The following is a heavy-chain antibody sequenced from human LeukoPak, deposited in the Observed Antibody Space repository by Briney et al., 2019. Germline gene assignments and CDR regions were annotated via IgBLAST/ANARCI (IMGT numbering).Heavy chain of an antibody. J-gene: IGHJ6*04. D-gene: IGHD3-3*01. V-gene: IGHV4-59*01. CDR1: GGPINFY. CDR3: ARDVRRALRFNNFYPYFGMDV. Sequence: SETLSLTCSVSGGPINFYWSWIRQSPGKGLEWIGCIYPNGSTSYNSPLESRVTISLDTSKKQVSLMLKSVTAAGTAVYYCARDVRRALRFNNFYPYFGMDVWGKGTTVIVST. CDR2: IYPNGST.